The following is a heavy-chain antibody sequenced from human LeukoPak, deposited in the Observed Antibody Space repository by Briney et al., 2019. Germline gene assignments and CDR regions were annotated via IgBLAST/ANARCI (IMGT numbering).Heavy chain of an antibody. D-gene: IGHD6-13*01. CDR3: ARGEDEAAAVWFDP. Sequence: SETLSLTCAVYGGSFSGYYWSWIRQPPGKGLEWIGEINHSGSTNYSPSLKSRVTISVDTSKNQFSLKLSSVTAADTAVYYCARGEDEAAAVWFDPWGQGTLVTVSS. CDR1: GGSFSGYY. CDR2: INHSGST. J-gene: IGHJ5*02. V-gene: IGHV4-34*01.